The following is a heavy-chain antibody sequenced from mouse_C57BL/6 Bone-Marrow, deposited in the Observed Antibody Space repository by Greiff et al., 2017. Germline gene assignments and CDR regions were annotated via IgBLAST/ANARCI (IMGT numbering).Heavy chain of an antibody. CDR1: GYTFTSYD. CDR3: ARLEFDGSSGDWYFDV. V-gene: IGHV1-85*01. J-gene: IGHJ1*03. D-gene: IGHD1-1*01. CDR2: IYPRDGST. Sequence: VKLMESGPELVKPGASVKLSCKASGYTFTSYDINWVKQRPGQGLEWIGWIYPRDGSTKYNEKFKGKATLAVDKSSSTAYMELHSLTSEDSAVYFCARLEFDGSSGDWYFDVWGTGTTVTVSS.